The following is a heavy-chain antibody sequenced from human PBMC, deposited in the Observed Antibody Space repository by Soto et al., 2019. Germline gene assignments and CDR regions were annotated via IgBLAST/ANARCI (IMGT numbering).Heavy chain of an antibody. CDR3: AKDGLEYGMDV. CDR2: ISYDGSNK. D-gene: IGHD1-1*01. V-gene: IGHV3-30*18. Sequence: QVQLVESGGGVVQPGRSLSLSCAASGFTFSSYGMHWVRQAPGKGLEWVAVISYDGSNKYYADSVKGRFTISRDNSKNTLYLQMNSLRAEDTAVYYCAKDGLEYGMDVWGQGTTVTVSS. CDR1: GFTFSSYG. J-gene: IGHJ6*02.